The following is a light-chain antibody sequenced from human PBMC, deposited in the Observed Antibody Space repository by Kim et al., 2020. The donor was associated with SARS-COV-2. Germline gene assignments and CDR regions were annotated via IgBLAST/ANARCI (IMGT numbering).Light chain of an antibody. CDR1: QTISDH. CDR2: GAS. CDR3: QQSHNTPPT. Sequence: DIQMTQSPSSLSASVGDRVTITCRASQTISDHLNWYQQKGGKAPKLLIYGASTLQSGVPSRFSGGGSGTDFTLTISSLQPEDFASYYCQQSHNTPPTFGQGTKLEI. J-gene: IGKJ1*01. V-gene: IGKV1-39*01.